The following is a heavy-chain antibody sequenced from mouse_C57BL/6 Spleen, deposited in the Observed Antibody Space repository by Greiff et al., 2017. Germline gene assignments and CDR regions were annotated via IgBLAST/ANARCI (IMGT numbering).Heavy chain of an antibody. J-gene: IGHJ4*01. V-gene: IGHV1-64*01. D-gene: IGHD1-1*01. CDR3: ASHYYGSSSYAMDY. CDR2: IHPNSGST. Sequence: VQLQQPGAELVKPGASVKLSCKASGYTFTSYWMNWVKQRPGQGLEWIGMIHPNSGSTNYNEKFKSKATLTVDKSSSTAYMQLSSLTSEDSAVYYCASHYYGSSSYAMDYWGQGTSVTVSS. CDR1: GYTFTSYW.